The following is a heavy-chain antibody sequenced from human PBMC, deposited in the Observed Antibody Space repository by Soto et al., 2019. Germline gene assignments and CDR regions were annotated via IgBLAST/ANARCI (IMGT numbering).Heavy chain of an antibody. CDR1: GFAFNSYA. CDR3: AKSPTRVGGPPLSSFYYYGMNA. J-gene: IGHJ6*02. Sequence: GGSLRLSCAASGFAFNSYAMSWVRQAPGKGLEWVSAISGSGGSTYYADSVKGRFTISRDNSKNTLYLQMNSLRAEDTAVYYWAKSPTRVGGPPLSSFYYYGMNAGAQGPRFTASS. V-gene: IGHV3-23*01. CDR2: ISGSGGST. D-gene: IGHD3-10*02.